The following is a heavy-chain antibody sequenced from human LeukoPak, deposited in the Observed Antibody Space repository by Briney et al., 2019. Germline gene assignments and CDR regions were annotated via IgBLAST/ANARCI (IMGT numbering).Heavy chain of an antibody. CDR2: INHSGST. V-gene: IGHV4-34*01. D-gene: IGHD6-19*01. CDR3: ARYSSGWLYYFDY. Sequence: SETLSLTCTVSGGSISDYSWSWIRQPPGKGLEWIGEINHSGSTNYNPSLKSRVTISVDTSKNQFSLKLSSVTAADTAVYYCARYSSGWLYYFDYWGQGTLFTVSS. J-gene: IGHJ4*02. CDR1: GGSISDYS.